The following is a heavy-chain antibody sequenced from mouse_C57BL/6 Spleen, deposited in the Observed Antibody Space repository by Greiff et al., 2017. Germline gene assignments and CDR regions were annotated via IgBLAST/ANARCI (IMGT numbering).Heavy chain of an antibody. D-gene: IGHD1-1*01. CDR2: IYPGDGDT. CDR1: GYAFRSYW. J-gene: IGHJ2*01. CDR3: ARDHYGSSYAY. V-gene: IGHV1-80*01. Sequence: VKLMESGAELVKPGASVKISCKASGYAFRSYWMNWVKQRPGTGLEWMGQIYPGDGDTNYNGKFKGKATLTADKSSSTAYMQLSSRTSEDSAVYFCARDHYGSSYAYWGQGTTRPVSS.